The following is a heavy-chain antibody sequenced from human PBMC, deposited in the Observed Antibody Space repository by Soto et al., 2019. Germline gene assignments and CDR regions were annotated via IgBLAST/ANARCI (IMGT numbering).Heavy chain of an antibody. CDR1: GGSISGSY. Sequence: SETLSLTCTVSGGSISGSYWRWIRQPPGKVLEWIGYIHYSGSTNYNPSLKSRVTMSVDTSKNQFSLKLSSVTAADTAVYFCARENSSPLNYYYYGMDVWGQGTTVTVS. V-gene: IGHV4-59*01. CDR2: IHYSGST. CDR3: ARENSSPLNYYYYGMDV. J-gene: IGHJ6*02. D-gene: IGHD5-18*01.